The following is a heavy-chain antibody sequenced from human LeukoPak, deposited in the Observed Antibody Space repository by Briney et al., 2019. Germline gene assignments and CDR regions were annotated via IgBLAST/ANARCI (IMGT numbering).Heavy chain of an antibody. CDR2: ISGGSNYI. Sequence: GGSLRLSCAASGFIFSVYSINWVRQAPGKGLEWVSSISGGSNYIYYADSLKGRFTISRDNAKNSLYLHMNSLRAEDTAVYYCVRDHLLIDDKSNWFDSWGQGTLVTVSS. D-gene: IGHD2-15*01. CDR1: GFIFSVYS. J-gene: IGHJ5*01. CDR3: VRDHLLIDDKSNWFDS. V-gene: IGHV3-21*01.